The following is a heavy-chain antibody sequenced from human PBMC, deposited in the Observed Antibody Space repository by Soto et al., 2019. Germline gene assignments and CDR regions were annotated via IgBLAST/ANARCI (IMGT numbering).Heavy chain of an antibody. D-gene: IGHD2-2*02. CDR2: IIPIFGTA. Sequence: ASVKVSCKASGGTFSSHAISWVRQAPGQGLEWMGGIIPIFGTANYAQKFQGRVTITADESTSTAYMELSSLRSEDTAVYYCARDDSKYQLLYIHYYYGMDVWGQGTTVTVSS. CDR3: ARDDSKYQLLYIHYYYGMDV. CDR1: GGTFSSHA. J-gene: IGHJ6*02. V-gene: IGHV1-69*13.